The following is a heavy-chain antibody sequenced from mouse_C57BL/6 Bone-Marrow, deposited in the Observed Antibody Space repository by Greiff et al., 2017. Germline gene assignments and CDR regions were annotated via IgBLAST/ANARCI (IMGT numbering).Heavy chain of an antibody. CDR3: ARPLTCYYAMDC. CDR2: ISSGGSYT. J-gene: IGHJ4*01. CDR1: GFTFSSYG. Sequence: VQLKESGGDLVKPGGSLKLSCAASGFTFSSYGMSWVRQTPDKRLEWVATISSGGSYTYYPDSVKGRFTISRDNAKNTLYLQMSSLKSEDTAMXYCARPLTCYYAMDCWGQGTSVTVSS. V-gene: IGHV5-6*01.